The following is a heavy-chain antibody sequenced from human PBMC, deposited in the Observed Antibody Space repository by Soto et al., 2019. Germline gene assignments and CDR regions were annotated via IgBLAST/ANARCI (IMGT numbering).Heavy chain of an antibody. CDR1: GFTVSSNY. D-gene: IGHD3-22*01. CDR2: IYSGGST. J-gene: IGHJ4*02. CDR3: ARGPRYYDSSGYSPFDY. V-gene: IGHV3-53*01. Sequence: GGSLRLSCAASGFTVSSNYMSWVRQAPGKGLEWVSVIYSGGSTYYADSVKGRFTISRDNSKNTLYLQMNSLRAEDTAVYYCARGPRYYDSSGYSPFDYWGQGTLVTVSS.